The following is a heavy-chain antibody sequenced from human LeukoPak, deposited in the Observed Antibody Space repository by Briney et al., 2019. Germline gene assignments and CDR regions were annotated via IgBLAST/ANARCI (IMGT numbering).Heavy chain of an antibody. CDR1: GGSFSGYY. V-gene: IGHV4-34*01. CDR2: INHSGST. J-gene: IGHJ6*03. CDR3: ARSGPMVRDRRYYYYYYMDV. Sequence: SETLSLTCAVYGGSFSGYYWSWIRQPPGKGLEWTGEINHSGSTNYNPSLKSRVTISVDTSKNQFSLKLSSVTAADTAVYYCARSGPMVRDRRYYYYYYMDVWGKGTTVTVSS. D-gene: IGHD3-10*01.